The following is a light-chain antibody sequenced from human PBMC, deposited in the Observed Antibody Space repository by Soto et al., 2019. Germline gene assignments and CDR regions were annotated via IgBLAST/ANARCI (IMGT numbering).Light chain of an antibody. CDR1: QLISSW. CDR2: KTS. CDR3: QQYNSYS. Sequence: DIQMTQSASTLSASVGDRVTITWRASQLISSWLDWYQQKAGRDPNFLVYKTSRLDSGLPTRFSLSGYGTESPTTVNRVEPDDFALDCCQQYNSYSFGQGTKVDIK. V-gene: IGKV1-5*03. J-gene: IGKJ1*01.